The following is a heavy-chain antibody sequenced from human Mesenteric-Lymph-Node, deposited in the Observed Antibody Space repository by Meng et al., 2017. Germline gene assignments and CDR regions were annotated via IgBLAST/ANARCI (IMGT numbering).Heavy chain of an antibody. CDR2: IDSDGSST. Sequence: GGSLRLSCVVSGFTFSSYWMHWVRQGPGKGLVWVSRIDSDGSSTSYADSVKGRFTISRDNAKNTLYLQMNSLRAEDTAMYFCVRDSESSFFYSVDYSGMDVWGQGTTVTVSS. CDR1: GFTFSSYW. CDR3: VRDSESSFFYSVDYSGMDV. V-gene: IGHV3-74*01. D-gene: IGHD3-22*01. J-gene: IGHJ6*02.